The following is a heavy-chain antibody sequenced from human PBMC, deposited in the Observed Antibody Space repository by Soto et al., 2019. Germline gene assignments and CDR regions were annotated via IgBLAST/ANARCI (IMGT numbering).Heavy chain of an antibody. CDR1: GGSISSTGYY. CDR3: ARLALYGQPATSWFDP. D-gene: IGHD4-17*01. J-gene: IGHJ5*02. V-gene: IGHV4-39*01. Sequence: PLEILSLTCTVSGGSISSTGYYWGWIRQPPGKGLEWIGSIYYSGSTYYNPSLKSRVTISVDTSKNQFSLKLSSVTAADTAVYYCARLALYGQPATSWFDPWGQGTLVTVSS. CDR2: IYYSGST.